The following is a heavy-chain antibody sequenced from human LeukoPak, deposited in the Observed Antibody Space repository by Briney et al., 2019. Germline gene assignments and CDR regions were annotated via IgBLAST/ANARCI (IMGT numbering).Heavy chain of an antibody. J-gene: IGHJ3*02. CDR1: GFTFDDYG. CDR2: INWNGGST. Sequence: GGSLRLSCAASGFTFDDYGMSWVRQAPGKGLEWVSGINWNGGSTGYADSVKGRFTISRDNAKNSLYLQMNSLRAEDTALYYCARGFWWELFRSHDAFDIWGQGTMVTVSS. CDR3: ARGFWWELFRSHDAFDI. V-gene: IGHV3-20*04. D-gene: IGHD1-26*01.